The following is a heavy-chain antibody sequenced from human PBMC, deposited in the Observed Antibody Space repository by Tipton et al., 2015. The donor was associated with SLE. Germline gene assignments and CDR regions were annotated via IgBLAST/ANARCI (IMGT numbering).Heavy chain of an antibody. V-gene: IGHV4-34*01. D-gene: IGHD2-2*02. J-gene: IGHJ4*02. CDR3: ARYTGSFDY. CDR2: INHSGSS. CDR1: GGSFSGYY. Sequence: TLSLTCAVYGGSFSGYYWNWIRQSPGKGLEWIGEINHSGSSNYNPSLKSRVTLSVDTSKSQFSLKLSSVTAADTAVYYCARYTGSFDYWGQGTLVPVSS.